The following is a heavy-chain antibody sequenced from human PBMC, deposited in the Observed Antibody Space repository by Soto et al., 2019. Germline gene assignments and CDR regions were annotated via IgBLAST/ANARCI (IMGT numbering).Heavy chain of an antibody. CDR2: IYHSGSP. J-gene: IGHJ5*02. CDR1: GGSISSTNW. D-gene: IGHD6-13*01. V-gene: IGHV4-4*02. CDR3: ARDRGIAAACS. Sequence: QVQLQESGPGLVKPSGTLSLTCAVSGGSISSTNWWSWVRLPPGKGLEWIGEIYHSGSPNYNPSLKSRITISVDKSKNQFSLKLSAVTAADTSIYYGARDRGIAAACSWGQGTLVTVSS.